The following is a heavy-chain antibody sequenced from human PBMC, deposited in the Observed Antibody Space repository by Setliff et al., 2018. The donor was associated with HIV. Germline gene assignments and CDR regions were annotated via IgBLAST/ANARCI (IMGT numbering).Heavy chain of an antibody. CDR1: GFTFSSYW. CDR3: ARDGSGSYYGILNYYYYYMDV. D-gene: IGHD3-10*01. J-gene: IGHJ6*03. Sequence: SLRLSCAASGFTFSSYWMIWVRQAPGKGLEWVAKIKQYGSEKCYVDSVKGRFTISRDGAKKSLFLEMNSLRAEDTAVYYCARDGSGSYYGILNYYYYYMDVWGKGTTVTVSS. V-gene: IGHV3-7*01. CDR2: IKQYGSEK.